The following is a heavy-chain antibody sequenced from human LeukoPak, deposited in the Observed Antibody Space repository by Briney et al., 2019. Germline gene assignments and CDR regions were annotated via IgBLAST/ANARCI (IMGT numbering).Heavy chain of an antibody. CDR2: IYHSGST. D-gene: IGHD2-15*01. J-gene: IGHJ4*02. V-gene: IGHV4-38-2*01. CDR3: ASLRRGEGKYCSGGSCYFDY. CDR1: GYSISSGYY. Sequence: SETLSLTCAVSGYSISSGYYWGWIRQPPGKGLEWIGSIYHSGSTYYNPSLKSRVTISVDTSKNQFSLKLSSVTAADTAVYYCASLRRGEGKYCSGGSCYFDYWGQGTLVTVSP.